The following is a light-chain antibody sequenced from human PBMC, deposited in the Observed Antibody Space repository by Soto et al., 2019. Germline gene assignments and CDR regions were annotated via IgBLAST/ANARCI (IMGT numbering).Light chain of an antibody. Sequence: DIPMTQSPSSLSASVGDRVTITCQASEDISNYLNWYQQKPGKAPKLLIYDASNLETGVPSRFSGSGSGTDFTFTISSLQPEDIAIYYCQQYDNLPLTFGGGTKVEIK. V-gene: IGKV1-33*01. CDR1: EDISNY. J-gene: IGKJ4*01. CDR2: DAS. CDR3: QQYDNLPLT.